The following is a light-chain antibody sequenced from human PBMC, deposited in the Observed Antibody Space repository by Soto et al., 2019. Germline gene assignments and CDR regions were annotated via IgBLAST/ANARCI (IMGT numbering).Light chain of an antibody. V-gene: IGLV1-47*01. CDR1: SSNIGNNY. J-gene: IGLJ2*01. CDR2: RNN. CDR3: AAWDDSLSGYVV. Sequence: QSVLTQPTSASGTPGQRVTISCSGSSSNIGNNYVYWYQQLPVTAPKLLIYRNNQRPSAVPDRFSGSKSGTSASLAISGLRSEDEADYYCAAWDDSLSGYVVFGGGTKLTVL.